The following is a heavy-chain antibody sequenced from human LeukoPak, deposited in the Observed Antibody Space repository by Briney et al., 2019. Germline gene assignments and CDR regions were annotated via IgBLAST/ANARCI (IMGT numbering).Heavy chain of an antibody. V-gene: IGHV4-59*05. CDR1: GGSISSYY. CDR2: IYYSGST. CDR3: ARHSAYDSSGYYYPQSAFLDYFDY. J-gene: IGHJ4*02. Sequence: SETLSLTCTVSGGSISSYYWSWIWQPPGKGLEWIGSIYYSGSTYYNPSLKSRVTISVDTSKNQFSLKLSSVTAADTAVYYCARHSAYDSSGYYYPQSAFLDYFDYWGQGTLVTVSS. D-gene: IGHD3-22*01.